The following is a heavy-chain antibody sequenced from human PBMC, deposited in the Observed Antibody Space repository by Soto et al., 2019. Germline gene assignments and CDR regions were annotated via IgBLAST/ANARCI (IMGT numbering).Heavy chain of an antibody. CDR3: TTDRRTMIVDDFDY. V-gene: IGHV3-15*01. Sequence: GGSLRLSCAASGFTFSNAWMSWVRQAPGKGLEWVGRIKSKTDGGTTDYAAPVKGRFTISRDDSKNTLYLQMNSLKTEDTAVYYCTTDRRTMIVDDFDYWGQGTLVTVSS. CDR2: IKSKTDGGTT. D-gene: IGHD3-22*01. CDR1: GFTFSNAW. J-gene: IGHJ4*02.